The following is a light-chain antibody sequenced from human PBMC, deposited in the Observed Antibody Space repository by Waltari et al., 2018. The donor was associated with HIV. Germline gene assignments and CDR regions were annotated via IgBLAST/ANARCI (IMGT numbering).Light chain of an antibody. CDR1: QSVSTS. J-gene: IGKJ1*01. Sequence: EVVMAQYPATLSVSPGERAILSCRASQSVSTSLAWYQQKPGQAPRLLIFGTSTRATGVSARFSGSGSGTYFSLIISSLQSEDLAVYYCQQYKNGWTFGQGTKVDIK. CDR3: QQYKNGWT. V-gene: IGKV3-15*01. CDR2: GTS.